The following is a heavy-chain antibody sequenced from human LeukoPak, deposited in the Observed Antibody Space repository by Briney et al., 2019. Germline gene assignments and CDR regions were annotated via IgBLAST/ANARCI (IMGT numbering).Heavy chain of an antibody. J-gene: IGHJ5*02. D-gene: IGHD3-22*01. V-gene: IGHV3-48*02. CDR2: ISSTSGTM. Sequence: GGSLRFSCAASGFTFSRYSMTWVRQAPGKGLEWISYISSTSGTMYYADSVKGRFTISRDNAKNSLFLQMNSLRDEDTAVYYCASLSNYYDSSGTPGAWGQGTLVTVSS. CDR3: ASLSNYYDSSGTPGA. CDR1: GFTFSRYS.